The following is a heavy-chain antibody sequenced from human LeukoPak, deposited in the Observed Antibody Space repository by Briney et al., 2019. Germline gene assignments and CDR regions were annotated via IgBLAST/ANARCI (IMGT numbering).Heavy chain of an antibody. CDR1: DDSITTSAYS. CDR3: ARVGYCIGASCYGVNY. CDR2: ISHSGSS. V-gene: IGHV4-30-2*01. Sequence: SQTLSLTCAVSDDSITTSAYSWSWIRQPPGKGLEWIGHISHSGSSYYSPSLKSRVTISVDRSKNHFSLKLTSVTAADTAMYYCARVGYCIGASCYGVNYWGQGTLVTVSS. J-gene: IGHJ4*02. D-gene: IGHD2-15*01.